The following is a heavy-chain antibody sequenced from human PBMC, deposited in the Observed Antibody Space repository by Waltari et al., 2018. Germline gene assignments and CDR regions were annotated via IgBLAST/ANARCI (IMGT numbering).Heavy chain of an antibody. Sequence: QLQLVQSGAEVRKPGSSAKVSCKASKGTLSAYAINWIRQAPGQGLEWMGGVNPMCGITNYAHKFQGRILIVADASTNTAYMEVTTRTSEDTAVYYCATPATRDAYNRGICADHWGQGTLVTVSS. D-gene: IGHD1-1*01. V-gene: IGHV1-69*01. CDR2: VNPMCGIT. CDR1: KGTLSAYA. CDR3: ATPATRDAYNRGICADH. J-gene: IGHJ4*02.